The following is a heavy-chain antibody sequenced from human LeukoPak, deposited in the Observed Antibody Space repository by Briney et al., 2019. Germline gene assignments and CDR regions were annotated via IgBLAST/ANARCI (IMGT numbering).Heavy chain of an antibody. CDR1: GFTFSSYW. CDR2: INSDGSST. D-gene: IGHD1-26*01. Sequence: GGSLRLSCAASGFTFSSYWMYWVRQAPGKGLVWVSRINSDGSSTSYADSVKGRFTISRDNAKNTLYLQMNSLRAEDTAVYYCARDPRGSYYGSYFDYWGQGTLVTVSS. J-gene: IGHJ4*02. V-gene: IGHV3-74*01. CDR3: ARDPRGSYYGSYFDY.